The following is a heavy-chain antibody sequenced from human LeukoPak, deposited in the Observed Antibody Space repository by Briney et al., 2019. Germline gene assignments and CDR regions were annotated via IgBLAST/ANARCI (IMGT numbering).Heavy chain of an antibody. CDR1: GYTFTSYD. CDR2: MNPNSGNT. V-gene: IGHV1-8*01. J-gene: IGHJ4*02. D-gene: IGHD3-10*01. CDR3: AGSTMVRGVRALGY. Sequence: ASVKVSCKASGYTFTSYDINWVRQATGQGLEWMGWMNPNSGNTGYAQKFQGRVTMTRNTSISTAYMELSSLRSEDTAVYYCAGSTMVRGVRALGYWGQGTLVTVSS.